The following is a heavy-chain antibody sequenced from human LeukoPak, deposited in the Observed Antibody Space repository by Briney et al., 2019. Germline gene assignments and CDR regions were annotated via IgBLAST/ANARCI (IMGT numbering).Heavy chain of an antibody. V-gene: IGHV3-7*01. CDR2: IKQDGSEK. CDR3: ARGRGDPGVTIFGVVIHYYYYGMDV. CDR1: GFTFSSYW. J-gene: IGHJ6*02. Sequence: GGSLRLSCAASGFTFSSYWMSWVRQAPGKGLEWVANIKQDGSEKYYVDSVKGRFTISRDNAKNSPYLQMNSLRAEDTAVYYCARGRGDPGVTIFGVVIHYYYYGMDVWGQGTTVTVSS. D-gene: IGHD3-3*01.